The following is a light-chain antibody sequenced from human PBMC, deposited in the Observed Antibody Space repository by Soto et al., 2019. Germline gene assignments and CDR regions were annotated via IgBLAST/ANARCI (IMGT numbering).Light chain of an antibody. Sequence: QTVLTQPPSASLTPGDRFTISCSGSISNIGSNTVNWYQQLPGTAPKLIIYSNNKRPSGVPDRSPASKSGTSASLEISGLKSEDEADYYCAACDDSMNGYVFGTGTKVTVL. CDR3: AACDDSMNGYV. CDR2: SNN. V-gene: IGLV1-44*01. J-gene: IGLJ1*01. CDR1: ISNIGSNT.